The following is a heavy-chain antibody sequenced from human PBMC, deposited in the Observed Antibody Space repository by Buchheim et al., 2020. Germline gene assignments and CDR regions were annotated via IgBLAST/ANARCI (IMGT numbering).Heavy chain of an antibody. Sequence: QVQLVESGGGVVQPGRSLRLSCAASGFTFSSYGMHWVRQAPGKGLEWVAVIWYDGSNKYYADSVQGRFTISRDNSKKMRYLQMNSLRAEDTAVYYCARGRIAVAGPYYYYYGMDVWGQGTT. CDR2: IWYDGSNK. CDR3: ARGRIAVAGPYYYYYGMDV. J-gene: IGHJ6*02. V-gene: IGHV3-33*01. D-gene: IGHD6-19*01. CDR1: GFTFSSYG.